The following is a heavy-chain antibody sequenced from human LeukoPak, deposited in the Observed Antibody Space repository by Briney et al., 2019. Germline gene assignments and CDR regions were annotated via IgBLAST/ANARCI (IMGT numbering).Heavy chain of an antibody. CDR2: MNPNSGNT. Sequence: ASVKVSCKASGYTFTSYGISWVRQATGQGLEWMGWMNPNSGNTGYAQKFQGRVTMTRNTSISTAYMELSSLRSEDTAVYYCARGHVDTYIDFDYWGQGTLVTVSS. D-gene: IGHD5-18*01. CDR3: ARGHVDTYIDFDY. J-gene: IGHJ4*02. V-gene: IGHV1-8*02. CDR1: GYTFTSYG.